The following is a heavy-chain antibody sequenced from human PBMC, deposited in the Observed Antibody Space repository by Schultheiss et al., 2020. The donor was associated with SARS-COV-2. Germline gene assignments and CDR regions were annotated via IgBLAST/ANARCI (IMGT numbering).Heavy chain of an antibody. Sequence: SETLSLTCAVYGGSFSNFYWSWIRQPPGKGLEWIGFIYHSGSTKYNPSLKSRVTISVDTSNNQFSLKLSSVTAADTAVYYCAGGLRGNSFYYDMDVWGQGTTVTVSS. CDR1: GGSFSNFY. CDR2: IYHSGST. CDR3: AGGLRGNSFYYDMDV. V-gene: IGHV4-59*01. J-gene: IGHJ6*02. D-gene: IGHD2/OR15-2a*01.